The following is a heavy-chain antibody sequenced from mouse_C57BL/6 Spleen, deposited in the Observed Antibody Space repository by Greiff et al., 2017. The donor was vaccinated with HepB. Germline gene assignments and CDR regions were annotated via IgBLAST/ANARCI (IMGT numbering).Heavy chain of an antibody. J-gene: IGHJ3*01. Sequence: QVQLQQSGAELVKPGASVKISCKASGYAFSSYWMNWVKQRPGKGLEWIGQIYPGDGDTNYNGKFKGKATLTADKSSSTAYMQLSSLTSEDSAVYFCAREGVYDYDGPWFAYWGQGTLVTVSA. D-gene: IGHD2-4*01. CDR2: IYPGDGDT. V-gene: IGHV1-80*01. CDR1: GYAFSSYW. CDR3: AREGVYDYDGPWFAY.